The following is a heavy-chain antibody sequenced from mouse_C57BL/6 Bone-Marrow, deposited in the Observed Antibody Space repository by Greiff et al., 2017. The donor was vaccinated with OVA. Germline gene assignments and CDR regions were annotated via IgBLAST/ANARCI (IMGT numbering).Heavy chain of an antibody. Sequence: EVKLVESGGGLVKPGGSLKLSCAASGFTFSDYGMHWVRQAPEKGLEWVAYISSGSSTIYYADTVKGRFTISRDNAKNTLFLQMTSLRSEDTAMYYCARRNWDYLDYWGQGTTLTVSS. CDR2: ISSGSSTI. V-gene: IGHV5-17*01. CDR1: GFTFSDYG. CDR3: ARRNWDYLDY. J-gene: IGHJ2*01. D-gene: IGHD4-1*01.